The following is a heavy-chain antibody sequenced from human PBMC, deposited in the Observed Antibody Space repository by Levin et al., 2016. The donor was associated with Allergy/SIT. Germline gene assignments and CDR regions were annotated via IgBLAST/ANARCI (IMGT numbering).Heavy chain of an antibody. CDR1: GGSISSSSYY. CDR3: ARHGASGWYYYFDL. D-gene: IGHD6-19*01. J-gene: IGHJ4*02. V-gene: IGHV4-39*01. CDR2: IYYSGTT. Sequence: SETLSLTCTVSGGSISSSSYYWSWIRQSPGKGLEWIGSIYYSGTTYSNPSLKSRGTMSVDTSTNQFSLKLSSVTASDTAVYYCARHGASGWYYYFDLWGQGTLVTVSS.